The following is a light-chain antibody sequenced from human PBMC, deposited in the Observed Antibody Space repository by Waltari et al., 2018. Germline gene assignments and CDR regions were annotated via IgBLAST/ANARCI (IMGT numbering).Light chain of an antibody. CDR3: CSYAGSNTLYV. CDR1: SSDVGGYKY. V-gene: IGLV2-11*01. J-gene: IGLJ1*01. Sequence: QSALTQPRSVSGSPGQSVTISCTGTSSDVGGYKYVSWYQQHPGKAHKLMIYDVNKRPSGVPDRFSGSKSGNTASLTISGLQAEDEADYYCCSYAGSNTLYVFGTGTKVTVL. CDR2: DVN.